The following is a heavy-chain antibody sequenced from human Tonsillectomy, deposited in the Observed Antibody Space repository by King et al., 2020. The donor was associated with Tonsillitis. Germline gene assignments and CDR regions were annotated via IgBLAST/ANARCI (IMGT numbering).Heavy chain of an antibody. J-gene: IGHJ4*02. V-gene: IGHV5-51*01. Sequence: QLVQSGAEGKKPGESLKISCKAYGYRFSTHWIGWVRQMPGKGLECMGIIYPGDSDTTYSPSFQGQVTFSVDKSISTAYLQWSSLKASDTATYYCARRGLCSGGSCFDYWGQGTLVTVSS. CDR2: IYPGDSDT. CDR3: ARRGLCSGGSCFDY. CDR1: GYRFSTHW. D-gene: IGHD2-15*01.